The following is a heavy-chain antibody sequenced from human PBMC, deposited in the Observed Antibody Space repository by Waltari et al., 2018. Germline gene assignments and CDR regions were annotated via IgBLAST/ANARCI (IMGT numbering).Heavy chain of an antibody. CDR2: IYNSGST. D-gene: IGHD3-22*01. V-gene: IGHV4-38-2*02. J-gene: IGHJ4*02. CDR1: GNSISNGYY. CDR3: ARFGLSAYYVSSGHYFDY. Sequence: QVQLQESGPGLVKPSETLSLTCTVSGNSISNGYYWGWIRQPPGKGLQWIGNIYNSGSTYYNPSLKSRVAISVDTSKNQFSLKMRSVTAADTAVYYCARFGLSAYYVSSGHYFDYWGQGTLVTVSS.